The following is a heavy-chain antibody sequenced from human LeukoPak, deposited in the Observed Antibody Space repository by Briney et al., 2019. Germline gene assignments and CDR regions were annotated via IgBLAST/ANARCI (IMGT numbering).Heavy chain of an antibody. CDR1: GGSISSGGYC. D-gene: IGHD2-15*01. J-gene: IGHJ5*02. CDR2: IYHSGST. CDR3: ARGGGRSNWFDP. V-gene: IGHV4-30-2*01. Sequence: PSETLSLTCAVSGGSISSGGYCWSWIRQPPGKGLEWIGYIYHSGSTYYNPSLKSRVTISVDRSKNQFSLKLSSVTAADTAVYYCARGGGRSNWFDPWGQGTLVTVSS.